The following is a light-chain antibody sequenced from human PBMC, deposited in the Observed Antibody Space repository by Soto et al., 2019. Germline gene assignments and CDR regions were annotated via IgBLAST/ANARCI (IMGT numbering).Light chain of an antibody. CDR1: QTISSW. V-gene: IGKV1-5*03. CDR3: QQYKSFWT. CDR2: KAS. J-gene: IGKJ1*01. Sequence: ILLTQSPSSFSSSTGDRVTITCRASQTISSWLAWYQQEPGKAPKLLIYKASTLKSGVPSRFSGSGSGTEFTLTISSLQSEDFATYYCQQYKSFWTFGQGTKVDIK.